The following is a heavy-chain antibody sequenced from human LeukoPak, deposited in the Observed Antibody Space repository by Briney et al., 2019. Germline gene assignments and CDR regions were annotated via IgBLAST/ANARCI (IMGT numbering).Heavy chain of an antibody. CDR1: GSSISSFY. V-gene: IGHV3-15*01. CDR3: TTAPTPFFDY. J-gene: IGHJ4*02. CDR2: IKSMADGGTT. Sequence: ETLSLTCTVSGSSISSFYWSWIRQPPGKGLEWVGRIKSMADGGTTDYAAPVKGRFTISRDDSKSTLYLQMNSLKTEDTAVYYCTTAPTPFFDYWGQGTLVTVSS.